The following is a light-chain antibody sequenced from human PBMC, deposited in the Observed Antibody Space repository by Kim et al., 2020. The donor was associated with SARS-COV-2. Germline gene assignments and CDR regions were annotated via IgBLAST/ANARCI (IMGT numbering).Light chain of an antibody. J-gene: IGKJ2*01. CDR2: GAS. Sequence: AIRMTQSPFSLSASVGDRVTIACWASQAISNCLAWYQQKPGKAPELLIYGASTLQSGVPSRFRGGGSGTDFTLTITSLQSEDFATYYCQQYSSFAYTFGQGPSWRSN. CDR1: QAISNC. V-gene: IGKV1-8*01. CDR3: QQYSSFAYT.